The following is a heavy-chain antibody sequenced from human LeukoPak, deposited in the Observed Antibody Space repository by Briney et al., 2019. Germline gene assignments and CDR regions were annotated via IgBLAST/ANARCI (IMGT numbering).Heavy chain of an antibody. Sequence: GGSLRLSCAASGFTFSSYGMHWVRQAPGKGLEWVAVIWYDGSNKYYADSVKGRFTISRDNSKNTVYLQMDNLRAEDSAMYYCAKAHSISWPYAFDSWGQGTLVTVSS. J-gene: IGHJ4*02. CDR1: GFTFSSYG. CDR2: IWYDGSNK. V-gene: IGHV3-33*06. D-gene: IGHD6-13*01. CDR3: AKAHSISWPYAFDS.